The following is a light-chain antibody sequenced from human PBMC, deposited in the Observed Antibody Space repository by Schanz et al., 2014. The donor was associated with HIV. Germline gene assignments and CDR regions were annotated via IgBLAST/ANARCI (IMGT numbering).Light chain of an antibody. CDR3: SSYTSSSTWV. CDR2: DVS. Sequence: QSALTQPASVSGSPGQSISISRTGTSGDVGSYNYVSWYQQHPGKAPKLMIYDVSNRPSGVSSRFSGSKSGNTASLTISGLQAEDEADYYCSSYTSSSTWVFGGGTKLTVL. CDR1: SGDVGSYNY. J-gene: IGLJ3*02. V-gene: IGLV2-14*03.